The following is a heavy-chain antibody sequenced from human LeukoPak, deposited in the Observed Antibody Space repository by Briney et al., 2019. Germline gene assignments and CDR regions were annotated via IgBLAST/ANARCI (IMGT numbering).Heavy chain of an antibody. D-gene: IGHD3-22*01. CDR3: ARTGTGGYYYDSSGYSLDY. J-gene: IGHJ4*02. Sequence: NGNTKYSQKFQGRVTITRDTSASTAYMELSSLRSEDTAVYYCARTGTGGYYYDSSGYSLDYWGQGTLVTVSS. CDR2: NGNT. V-gene: IGHV1-3*01.